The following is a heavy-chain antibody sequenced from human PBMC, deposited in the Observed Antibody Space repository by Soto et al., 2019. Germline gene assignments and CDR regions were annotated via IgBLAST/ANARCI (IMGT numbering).Heavy chain of an antibody. CDR1: GDSVSSNSAT. CDR2: TYYRSKWYN. Sequence: LQTLSLTCAISGDSVSSNSATWNWIRQSPSRGLEWLGRTYYRSKWYNDYAISVKSRITINPDTSKNQFSLQLNSVIPEDTAVYYCGRAHLGTDRYILEPFDPWGQGTLVTVSS. J-gene: IGHJ5*02. CDR3: GRAHLGTDRYILEPFDP. D-gene: IGHD1-1*01. V-gene: IGHV6-1*01.